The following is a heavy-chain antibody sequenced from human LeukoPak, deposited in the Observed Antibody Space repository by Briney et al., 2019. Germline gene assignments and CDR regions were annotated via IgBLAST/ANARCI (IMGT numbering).Heavy chain of an antibody. CDR3: ARGGLVVRGTNNWFDP. J-gene: IGHJ5*02. CDR1: GGSISSSGYS. CDR2: IYHSGST. D-gene: IGHD3-10*01. V-gene: IGHV4-30-2*01. Sequence: SQTLSLTCAVSGGSISSSGYSWSWIRQPPGKGLEWIGYIYHSGSTYYNPSLKSRVTISVDRSKNQFSLKLSSVTAADTAVYYCARGGLVVRGTNNWFDPWGQGTLVTVSS.